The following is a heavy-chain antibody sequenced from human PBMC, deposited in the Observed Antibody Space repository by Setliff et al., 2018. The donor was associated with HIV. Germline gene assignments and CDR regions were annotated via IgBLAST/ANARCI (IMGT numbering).Heavy chain of an antibody. Sequence: SETLSLTCTLSGDSNSSGFYYWGWIRQPPGKGLEWIGSKYNGGNIYYNPSLKSRVTISIDTSKNQFYLKLSSVTAADTAVYFCARLKTGPAPVDYWGQGTLVTVSS. CDR1: GDSNSSGFYY. CDR3: ARLKTGPAPVDY. D-gene: IGHD1-1*01. CDR2: KYNGGNI. V-gene: IGHV4-39*01. J-gene: IGHJ4*02.